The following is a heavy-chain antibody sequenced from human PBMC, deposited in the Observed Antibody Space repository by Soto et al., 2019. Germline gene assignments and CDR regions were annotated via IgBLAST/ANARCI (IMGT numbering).Heavy chain of an antibody. J-gene: IGHJ3*02. D-gene: IGHD6-13*01. Sequence: SETLSLTCTVSGASINNNDYYWSWIRQTPGKGLEWIGYIYYSGGTNYDPSLKSRVTISVDRSKNQFSLKLSSVTAADTAVYYCARTLIAAAGRVAWDIWGQGTVVTVSS. V-gene: IGHV4-61*08. CDR1: GASINNNDYY. CDR3: ARTLIAAAGRVAWDI. CDR2: IYYSGGT.